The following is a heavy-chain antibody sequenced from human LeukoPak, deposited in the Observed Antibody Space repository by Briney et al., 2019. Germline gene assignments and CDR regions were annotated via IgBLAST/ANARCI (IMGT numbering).Heavy chain of an antibody. CDR2: VYYSGRT. J-gene: IGHJ6*03. V-gene: IGHV4-59*01. D-gene: IGHD1-26*01. CDR3: AMGATFYYYYMDV. CDR1: GGSTTGYY. Sequence: PSETLSLTCTVSGGSTTGYYWTWIRQPPGKGLEWIGYVYYSGRTSYNASLKSRVTTSVDTSKNRFSLKLSSVTAADTAVYYCAMGATFYYYYMDVWGKGTTVTVSS.